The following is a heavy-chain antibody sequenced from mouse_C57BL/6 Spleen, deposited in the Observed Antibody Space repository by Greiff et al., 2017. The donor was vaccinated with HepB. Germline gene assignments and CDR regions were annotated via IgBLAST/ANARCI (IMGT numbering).Heavy chain of an antibody. CDR1: GYAFSSSW. D-gene: IGHD4-1*01. CDR2: IYPGDGDT. Sequence: VQLQQSGPELVKPGASVKISCKASGYAFSSSWMNWVKQRPGKGLEWIGRIYPGDGDTNYNGKFKGKATLTADKSSSTAYMQLSSLTSEDSAVYFCAANIYYFDYWGRGTTLTVSS. CDR3: AANIYYFDY. J-gene: IGHJ2*01. V-gene: IGHV1-82*01.